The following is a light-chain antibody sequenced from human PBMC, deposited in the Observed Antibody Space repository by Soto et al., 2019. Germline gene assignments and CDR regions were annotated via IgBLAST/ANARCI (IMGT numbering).Light chain of an antibody. Sequence: IVMTQSPATLSVSPGQRATLSCRASQSVSTNLAWYQQKPGQAPRLLIYGASTRATGIPARFSGSGSGTEVTLTISGLQSDDFAVYYCQQYSSWPPWTFGQGTRVDFK. J-gene: IGKJ1*01. CDR1: QSVSTN. V-gene: IGKV3D-15*01. CDR2: GAS. CDR3: QQYSSWPPWT.